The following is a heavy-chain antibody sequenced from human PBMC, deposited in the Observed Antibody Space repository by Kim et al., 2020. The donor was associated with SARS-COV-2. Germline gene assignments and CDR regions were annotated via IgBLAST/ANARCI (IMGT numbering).Heavy chain of an antibody. V-gene: IGHV3-33*06. Sequence: GGSLRLSCATSGFTFSSYGMHWVRQAPDKGLEWVAVIWYDCSSKYYADSVKGRFTISRDNSKNTLFLQMNSLRAEDTAVYYCAKDFAVASPDYYFDYWGQGTLVTVSS. D-gene: IGHD2-21*01. CDR2: IWYDCSSK. CDR1: GFTFSSYG. J-gene: IGHJ4*02. CDR3: AKDFAVASPDYYFDY.